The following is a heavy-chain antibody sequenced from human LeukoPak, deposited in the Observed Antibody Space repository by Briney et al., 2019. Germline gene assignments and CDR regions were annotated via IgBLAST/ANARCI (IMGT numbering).Heavy chain of an antibody. Sequence: PSETLSLTCAVYGGSFSGYYWSWIRQPPGKGLEWIGEINHSGSTNYNPSLKSRVTISVDTSKNQFSLKLSSVTAADTAVYYCARALWFGAYFDYWGQGTLVTVS. CDR3: ARALWFGAYFDY. J-gene: IGHJ4*02. D-gene: IGHD3-10*01. V-gene: IGHV4-34*01. CDR2: INHSGST. CDR1: GGSFSGYY.